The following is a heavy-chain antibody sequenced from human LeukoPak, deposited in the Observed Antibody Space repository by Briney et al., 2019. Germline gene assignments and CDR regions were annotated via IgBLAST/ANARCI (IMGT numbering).Heavy chain of an antibody. CDR2: INPNSGDT. D-gene: IGHD1-26*01. CDR1: GYTFTGYY. V-gene: IGHV1-2*02. J-gene: IGHJ4*02. CDR3: ARDAWLVGATNLYYFDY. Sequence: GASVTVSCKASGYTFTGYYMHWVRQAPGQGLEWMGWINPNSGDTDYAQKFQGRVTMTRDTSISTAYMELSRLTSDDTAVYYCARDAWLVGATNLYYFDYWGQGTLVTVSS.